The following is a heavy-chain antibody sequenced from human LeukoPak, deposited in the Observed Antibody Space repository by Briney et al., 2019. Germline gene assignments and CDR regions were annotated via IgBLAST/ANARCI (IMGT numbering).Heavy chain of an antibody. CDR1: GFTFSSYS. CDR3: ARDTLEYSNSPDALDI. Sequence: GGSLRLSCAASGFTFSSYSLTWVRQAPGKGLEWVSYIGSSGSTVYYADSVKGRFTISRDNAKNSLYMQMESLRDEDTAIYYCARDTLEYSNSPDALDIWGQGTMVTVSS. V-gene: IGHV3-48*02. D-gene: IGHD4-23*01. J-gene: IGHJ3*02. CDR2: IGSSGSTV.